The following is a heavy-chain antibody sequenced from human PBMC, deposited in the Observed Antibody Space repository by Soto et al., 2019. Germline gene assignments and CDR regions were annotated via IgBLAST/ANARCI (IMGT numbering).Heavy chain of an antibody. Sequence: EVQLVESGGGLVQPGRSPRLSCAASGFTFNDFAMHWVRQAPGKGLEWVASIDWNGANIAYAASVEGRFTISRDNVKNSLFLQMNSLRAEDTAFYFCARDSGIVAAGRFSFDPRGQGTLVTVSS. V-gene: IGHV3-9*01. CDR1: GFTFNDFA. CDR2: IDWNGANI. D-gene: IGHD6-13*01. CDR3: ARDSGIVAAGRFSFDP. J-gene: IGHJ5*02.